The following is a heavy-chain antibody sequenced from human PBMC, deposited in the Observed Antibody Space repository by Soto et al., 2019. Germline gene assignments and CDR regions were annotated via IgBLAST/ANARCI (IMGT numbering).Heavy chain of an antibody. D-gene: IGHD2-15*01. CDR3: ARDRCSGGSCYPGENYGMDV. CDR2: ISAYNGNT. Sequence: QVQLVQSGAEVKKPGASVKVSCKASGYTFTSYGISWVRQAPGQGLEWMGWISAYNGNTNYAQKLQGRVTMTTDTSTRTAYMELRSVRSDDAAVYYCARDRCSGGSCYPGENYGMDVWGQGTTVTVSS. V-gene: IGHV1-18*01. J-gene: IGHJ6*02. CDR1: GYTFTSYG.